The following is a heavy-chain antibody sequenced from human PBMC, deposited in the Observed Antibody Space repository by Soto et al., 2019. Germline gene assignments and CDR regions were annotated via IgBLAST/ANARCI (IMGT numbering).Heavy chain of an antibody. D-gene: IGHD3-22*01. CDR3: AKESQSYYGYFDY. V-gene: IGHV3-23*01. Sequence: PGGSLRLSCAASGFTFISYAMRWVRQAPGKGLEWVSVISGSGDTNYAESVRGRFTISRDNSKNTLYLQMNSLRAEDTAVYYCAKESQSYYGYFDYWGQGTLVTVSS. J-gene: IGHJ4*02. CDR1: GFTFISYA. CDR2: ISGSGDT.